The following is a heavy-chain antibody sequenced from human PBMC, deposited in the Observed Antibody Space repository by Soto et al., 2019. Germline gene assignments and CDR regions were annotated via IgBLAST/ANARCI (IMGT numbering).Heavy chain of an antibody. CDR3: AKDSEFGRSFRAHFDY. J-gene: IGHJ4*02. CDR2: ISGSGGST. Sequence: GGSLRLSCAASGFTFSSYAMSWVRQAPGKGLEWVSAISGSGGSTYYADSVKGRFTISRDNSKNTLYLQMNSLRAEDTAVYYCAKDSEFGRSFRAHFDYWGQGTLVTVSS. V-gene: IGHV3-23*01. CDR1: GFTFSSYA. D-gene: IGHD3-10*01.